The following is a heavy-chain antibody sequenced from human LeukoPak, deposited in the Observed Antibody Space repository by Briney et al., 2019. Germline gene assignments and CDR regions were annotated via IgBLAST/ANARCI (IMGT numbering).Heavy chain of an antibody. Sequence: KPSETLSLTCTVSGGSISSGDYYWNWIRQPPGKGLEWIGYIHYSGSTYYNPSLKSRVTISVDTSKNQFSLKLSSVTAADTAVYYCAAQIFGARLGGFDIWGRGTMVTVSS. CDR3: AAQIFGARLGGFDI. CDR1: GGSISSGDYY. V-gene: IGHV4-30-4*08. CDR2: IHYSGST. D-gene: IGHD3-3*01. J-gene: IGHJ3*02.